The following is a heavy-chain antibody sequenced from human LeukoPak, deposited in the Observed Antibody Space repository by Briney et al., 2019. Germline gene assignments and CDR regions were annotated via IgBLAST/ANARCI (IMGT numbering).Heavy chain of an antibody. CDR3: ARDLRPAVMKVFRAAEYFQH. CDR1: GFTFSDYY. J-gene: IGHJ1*01. V-gene: IGHV3-11*05. D-gene: IGHD2-2*01. Sequence: GGSLRLSCAASGFTFSDYYMSWIRQAPGKGLEWVSYISSSSSYTNYADSVKGRFTISRDNAKNSLYLQMNSLRAEDTAVYYCARDLRPAVMKVFRAAEYFQHWGQGTLVTVSS. CDR2: ISSSSSYT.